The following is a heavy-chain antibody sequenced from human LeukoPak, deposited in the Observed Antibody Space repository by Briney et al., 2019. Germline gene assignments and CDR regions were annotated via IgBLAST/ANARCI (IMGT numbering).Heavy chain of an antibody. J-gene: IGHJ6*03. CDR1: GFTFSSYS. CDR3: ARVHSGSYQYYYYYYMDV. D-gene: IGHD1-26*01. CDR2: ISSSSSYI. V-gene: IGHV3-21*01. Sequence: GGSLRLSCAASGFTFSSYSMNWVRLAPGKGLEWVSSISSSSSYIYYADSAKGRFTISRDNANNSLYLQMNSLRAEDTAVYYCARVHSGSYQYYYYYYMDVWGKGTTVTVSS.